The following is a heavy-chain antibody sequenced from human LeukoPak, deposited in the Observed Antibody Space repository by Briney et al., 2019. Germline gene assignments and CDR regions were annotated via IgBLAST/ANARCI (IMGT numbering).Heavy chain of an antibody. CDR1: GGTFSSYT. J-gene: IGHJ4*02. D-gene: IGHD3-10*01. Sequence: GASVKLSCKASGGTFSSYTISWVRQAPGQGLEWMGRIIPILGIANYAQKFQGRVTITADKSTSTAYMELSSLRSEDTAVYYCARGLGTMVRGVPYYFDYWGQGTLVTVSS. V-gene: IGHV1-69*02. CDR3: ARGLGTMVRGVPYYFDY. CDR2: IIPILGIA.